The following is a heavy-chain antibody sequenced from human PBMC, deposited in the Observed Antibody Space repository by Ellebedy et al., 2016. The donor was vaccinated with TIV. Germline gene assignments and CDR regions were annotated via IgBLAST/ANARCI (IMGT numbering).Heavy chain of an antibody. CDR2: ISYDGSNK. CDR1: GFTFSSYA. J-gene: IGHJ4*02. D-gene: IGHD4-17*01. Sequence: GESLKISXAASGFTFSSYAMHWVRQAPGKGLEWVAVISYDGSNKYYADSVKGRFTISRDNSKNTLYLQMNSLRAEDTAVYYCAKDRDYGDASGLFETDYWGQGTLVTVSS. CDR3: AKDRDYGDASGLFETDY. V-gene: IGHV3-30*04.